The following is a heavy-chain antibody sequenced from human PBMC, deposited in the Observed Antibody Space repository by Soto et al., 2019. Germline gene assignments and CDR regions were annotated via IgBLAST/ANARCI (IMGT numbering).Heavy chain of an antibody. D-gene: IGHD6-13*01. V-gene: IGHV3-30-3*01. CDR2: ISYDGSNK. CDR1: GFTFSSHA. J-gene: IGHJ4*02. CDR3: ARASWYDY. Sequence: GGSLRLSCAASGFTFSSHAMHWVRQAPGKGLEWVAVISYDGSNKYYADSVKGRFTISRDNSKNTLYLQMNSLRAEDTAVYYRARASWYDYWGQGTLVTSPQ.